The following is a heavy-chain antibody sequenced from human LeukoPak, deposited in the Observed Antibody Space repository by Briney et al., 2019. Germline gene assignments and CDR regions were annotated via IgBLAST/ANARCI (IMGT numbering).Heavy chain of an antibody. CDR1: GDSVSGSFW. V-gene: IGHV4-4*02. Sequence: PSETLSLTCAVSGDSVSGSFWWSWVRQPPHKGLEWIGEIHHSGSSNYNPSLESRVIISLDGSKNLLSLELSSVTAADTAVYYCVRHSGWYFGYWGQGTLVPVSS. CDR2: IHHSGSS. D-gene: IGHD6-19*01. CDR3: VRHSGWYFGY. J-gene: IGHJ4*02.